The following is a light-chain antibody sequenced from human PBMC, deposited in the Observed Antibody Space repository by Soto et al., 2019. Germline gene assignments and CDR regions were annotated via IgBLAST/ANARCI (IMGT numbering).Light chain of an antibody. J-gene: IGLJ2*01. Sequence: QSALTQPPSASGSLGQSVTFSCTGTSNDVGGYDYVSWYQQHPGKAPKLMIYDVTKRPSGVPDRFSGSKSGNTASLTFSWLQTDDEADYYCNSYADSTIRIFGGGTKLTVL. CDR1: SNDVGGYDY. CDR3: NSYADSTIRI. CDR2: DVT. V-gene: IGLV2-8*01.